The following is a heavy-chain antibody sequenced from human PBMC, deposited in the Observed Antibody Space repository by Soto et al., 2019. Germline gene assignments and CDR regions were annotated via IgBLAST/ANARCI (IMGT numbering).Heavy chain of an antibody. Sequence: ASVEVSCKASGYTFTSYYMHWVRQAPGQGLEWMGIINPSGGSTSYAQKFQGRVTMTRDTSTSTVYMELSSLRSEDTAVYYCARGLKRTQLTDYYYGMDVWGQGTTVTVSS. CDR1: GYTFTSYY. CDR3: ARGLKRTQLTDYYYGMDV. CDR2: INPSGGST. D-gene: IGHD3-10*01. J-gene: IGHJ6*02. V-gene: IGHV1-46*01.